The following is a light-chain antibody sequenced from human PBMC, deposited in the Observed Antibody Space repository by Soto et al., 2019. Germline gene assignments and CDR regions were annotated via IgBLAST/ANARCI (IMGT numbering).Light chain of an antibody. Sequence: EIVLTQSPGTLSLSPGERATLSCRASQSVTSSSLAWYQQKPGQAPRLLIFGASSRATGIPDRFSGSGSGTDFTLTISRLEPEDFAVYYCQQYDNSPQTFGGGTKVDIK. CDR3: QQYDNSPQT. CDR2: GAS. V-gene: IGKV3-20*01. J-gene: IGKJ4*01. CDR1: QSVTSSS.